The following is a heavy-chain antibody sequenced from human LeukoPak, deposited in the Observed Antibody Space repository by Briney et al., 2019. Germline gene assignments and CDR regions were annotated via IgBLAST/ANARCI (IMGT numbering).Heavy chain of an antibody. D-gene: IGHD4-17*01. CDR1: GYTFTSYA. CDR2: INAGNGNT. J-gene: IGHJ5*02. Sequence: PGASVKVSCKASGYTFTSYAMHWVRQAPGQRLEWMGWINAGNGNTKYSQKFQGRVTITRDTSASTAYMELSSLRSEDTAVYYCAREGDYGDYDWFDPWGQGTLVTVSS. V-gene: IGHV1-3*01. CDR3: AREGDYGDYDWFDP.